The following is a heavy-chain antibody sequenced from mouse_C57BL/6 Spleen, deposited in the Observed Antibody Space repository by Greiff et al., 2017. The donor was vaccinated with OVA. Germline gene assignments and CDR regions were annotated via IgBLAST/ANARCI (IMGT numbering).Heavy chain of an antibody. CDR1: GYTFTSYW. CDR3: ARRDLGSYDY. CDR2: IYPSDSET. D-gene: IGHD1-1*02. V-gene: IGHV1-61*01. Sequence: QVQLQQPGAELVRPGSSVKLSCKASGYTFTSYWMDWVKQRPGQGLEWIGNIYPSDSETHYNQKFKDKATLTVDKSSSTAYMQISSLTSEDSAVYYCARRDLGSYDYWGQGTTLTVSS. J-gene: IGHJ2*01.